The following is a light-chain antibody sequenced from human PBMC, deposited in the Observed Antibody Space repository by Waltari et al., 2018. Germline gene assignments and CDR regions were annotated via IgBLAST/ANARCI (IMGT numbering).Light chain of an antibody. CDR3: SARELSGHVV. J-gene: IGLJ2*01. V-gene: IGLV3-19*01. CDR2: GKN. CDR1: ILRTYY. Sequence: SSDLTQDPDVSVALGQTVRITCHGDILRTYYGYWCRQKPGQAPELVIYGKNNRPSGIPDRFSASSSENTASLIITGAQAEDEADYYCSARELSGHVVFGGGTRLTVL.